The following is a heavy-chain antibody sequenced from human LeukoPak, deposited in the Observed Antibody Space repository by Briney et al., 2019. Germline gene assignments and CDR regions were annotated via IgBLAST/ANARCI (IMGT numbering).Heavy chain of an antibody. D-gene: IGHD6-13*01. V-gene: IGHV3-74*01. CDR1: GFPFSSYW. CDR2: ISSDGSST. J-gene: IGHJ4*02. CDR3: ARGVAAGSGSWH. Sequence: GGSLRLPCAASGFPFSSYWLHWVRPAPGKGLVWISRISSDGSSTNYADSVKGRFTISRDNAKNTLYLQMNSLRAEDTGVYYCARGVAAGSGSWHWGQGTLVTVSS.